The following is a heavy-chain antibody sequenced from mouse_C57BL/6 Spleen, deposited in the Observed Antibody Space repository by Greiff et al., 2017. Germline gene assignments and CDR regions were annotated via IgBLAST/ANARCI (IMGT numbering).Heavy chain of an antibody. CDR1: GYTFTSYW. D-gene: IGHD1-1*01. CDR3: ARGVTTVVPDWYFDV. CDR2: IYPGSGST. J-gene: IGHJ1*03. V-gene: IGHV1-55*01. Sequence: QVHVKQPGAELVKPGASVKMSCKASGYTFTSYWITWVKQRPGQGLEWIGDIYPGSGSTSYNEKFKSKATLTVDTSSSTAYMQLSSLTSEDSAVYYGARGVTTVVPDWYFDVWGTGTTVTVSS.